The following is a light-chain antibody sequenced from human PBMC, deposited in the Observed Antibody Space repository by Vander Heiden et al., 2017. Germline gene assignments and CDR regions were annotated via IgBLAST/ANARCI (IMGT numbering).Light chain of an antibody. Sequence: ASQSVSSYLAWYQQKPGQAPRLLIYDASNRANGIPDRFSGSGSGTDFTLTSSSREPEDFAVYYVQQRSNLNTFGGGTKVEIK. V-gene: IGKV3-11*01. J-gene: IGKJ4*01. CDR2: DAS. CDR3: QQRSNLNT. CDR1: QSVSSY.